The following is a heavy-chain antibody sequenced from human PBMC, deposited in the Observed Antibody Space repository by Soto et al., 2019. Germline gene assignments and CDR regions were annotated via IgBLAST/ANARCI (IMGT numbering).Heavy chain of an antibody. CDR2: IGPRGSTL. J-gene: IGHJ4*02. CDR1: GFTFRDYA. V-gene: IGHV3-11*01. Sequence: QVQLVQSGGALVTPGGSLRLSCAASGFTFRDYAMNWIRQAPGRGLEWISYIGPRGSTLYYADSVKGRFTISRDNARKSLFLQMNILRVEATAVYYCARGTDYYPYWGQGSLVTVSS. CDR3: ARGTDYYPY.